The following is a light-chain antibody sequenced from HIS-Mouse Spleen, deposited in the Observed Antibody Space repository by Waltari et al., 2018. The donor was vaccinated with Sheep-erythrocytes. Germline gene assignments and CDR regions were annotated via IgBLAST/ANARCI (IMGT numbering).Light chain of an antibody. J-gene: IGKJ2*01. CDR2: KVS. Sequence: DVVMTQSPLSLPVTLGQPASISCRSSQSLVHSDGNTYLNWFQQRPGQSPRRLIYKVSNRDSEVPDRFSGSGSGTDFTLKISRVEAEDVGVYYCMQGTFGQGTKLEIK. CDR3: MQGT. V-gene: IGKV2-30*02. CDR1: QSLVHSDGNTY.